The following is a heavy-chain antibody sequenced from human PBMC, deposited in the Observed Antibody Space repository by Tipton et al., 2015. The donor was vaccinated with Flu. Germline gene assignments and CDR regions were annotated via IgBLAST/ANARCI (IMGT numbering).Heavy chain of an antibody. V-gene: IGHV4-38-2*01. J-gene: IGHJ2*01. CDR3: ARGRWYFDL. CDR2: ISRGGSA. CDR1: GDSIRSDYY. D-gene: IGHD3-10*01. Sequence: TLSLTCLVSGDSIRSDYYWGWIRQPPGKGLEWIGHISRGGSAYYNSSLQSRVTISVDTSENQFSLKLSSVTAADTAVYSCARGRWYFDLWGPGTLVTVSS.